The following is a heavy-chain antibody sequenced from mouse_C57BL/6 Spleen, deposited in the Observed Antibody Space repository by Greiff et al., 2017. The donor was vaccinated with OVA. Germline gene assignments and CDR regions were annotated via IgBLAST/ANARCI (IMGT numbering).Heavy chain of an antibody. V-gene: IGHV1-52*01. D-gene: IGHD1-1*01. J-gene: IGHJ2*01. CDR2: IDPSDSET. CDR1: GYTFTSYW. CDR3: AREGLATLVAKIDYFDY. Sequence: VQLQQPGAELVRPGSSVKLSCKASGYTFTSYWMHWVKQRPIQGLEWIGNIDPSDSETHYNQNFKDKATLTVDKSSSTAYMQLSSLTSEYSAVYYSAREGLATLVAKIDYFDYWGQGTTLTVSS.